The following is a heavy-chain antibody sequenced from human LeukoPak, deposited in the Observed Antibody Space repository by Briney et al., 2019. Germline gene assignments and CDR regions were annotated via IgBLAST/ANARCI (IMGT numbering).Heavy chain of an antibody. V-gene: IGHV4-34*01. CDR1: GGSFSGYY. CDR2: TNHSGST. D-gene: IGHD4-17*01. CDR3: ARRPNGRTTVTTRYFDY. Sequence: SETLSLTCAVYGGSFSGYYRSWIRQPPGKGLEWIGETNHSGSTNYNPSLKSRVTISVDTSKNQFSLKLSSVTAADTAVYYCARRPNGRTTVTTRYFDYWGQGTLVTVSS. J-gene: IGHJ4*02.